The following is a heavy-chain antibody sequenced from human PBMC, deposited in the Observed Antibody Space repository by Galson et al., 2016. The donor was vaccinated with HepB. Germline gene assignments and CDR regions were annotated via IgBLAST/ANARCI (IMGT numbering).Heavy chain of an antibody. CDR2: MNPNSGNT. CDR1: GYTFTNYD. Sequence: SVKVSCKASGYTFTNYDINWVRQAPGQGLEWMGWMNPNSGNTGYAQNFQGRVTMTRSTSTNTAYMELSSLSSEDTAVYYCARSGFALSSWFDSWGQGTLVLISP. D-gene: IGHD2-21*01. J-gene: IGHJ5*01. CDR3: ARSGFALSSWFDS. V-gene: IGHV1-8*01.